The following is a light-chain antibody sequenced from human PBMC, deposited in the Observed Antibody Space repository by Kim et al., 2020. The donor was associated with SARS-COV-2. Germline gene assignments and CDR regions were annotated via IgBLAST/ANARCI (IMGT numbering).Light chain of an antibody. CDR2: AAS. CDR1: QSISNH. Sequence: ASVGDRVTITCRTTQSISNHLNWYQQKPGRAPKLLISAASTLQGGVPSRFSGSGSETDFTLTISSLQPEDFATYYCQQNYITPFTFGPGTKVDIK. J-gene: IGKJ3*01. CDR3: QQNYITPFT. V-gene: IGKV1-39*01.